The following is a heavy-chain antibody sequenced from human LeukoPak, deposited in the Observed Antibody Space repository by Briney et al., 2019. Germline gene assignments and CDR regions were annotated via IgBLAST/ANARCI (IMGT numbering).Heavy chain of an antibody. Sequence: PGGSLRLSCAASGFTVSSNYMSWVRQAPGKGLEWVSVIYSGGSTYYADSAKGRFTISRDNSKNTLYLQMNSLRAEDTAVYYCARDRMVRGVIGSEGSDYWGQGTLVTVSS. D-gene: IGHD3-10*01. V-gene: IGHV3-66*01. CDR1: GFTVSSNY. J-gene: IGHJ4*02. CDR2: IYSGGST. CDR3: ARDRMVRGVIGSEGSDY.